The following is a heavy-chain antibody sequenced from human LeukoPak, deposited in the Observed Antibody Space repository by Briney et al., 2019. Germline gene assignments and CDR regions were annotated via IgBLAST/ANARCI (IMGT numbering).Heavy chain of an antibody. Sequence: ASVKVSCKASGYTFTGYYMHWVRQAPGQGLEWMGWINPNSGGTNYAQKFQGRVTMTRDTSISTAYMELSRLRSDDTAVYYCARDGGIVVVPAAMGGYSYGSNWFDPWGQGTLVTVSS. CDR3: ARDGGIVVVPAAMGGYSYGSNWFDP. J-gene: IGHJ5*02. D-gene: IGHD2-2*01. CDR1: GYTFTGYY. V-gene: IGHV1-2*02. CDR2: INPNSGGT.